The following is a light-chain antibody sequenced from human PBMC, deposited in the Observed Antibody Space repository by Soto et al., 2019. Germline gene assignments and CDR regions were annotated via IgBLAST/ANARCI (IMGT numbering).Light chain of an antibody. CDR3: QRYGTSRS. J-gene: IGKJ1*01. CDR2: GAS. CDR1: QSVSGSY. Sequence: EFVWTQSPGTLSLSPGERATLSCRASQSVSGSYLAWYQQKTGQAPRLLIYGASSRATGIPDRCSGSGSGTDFSLTILRLEPEDLVMYCCQRYGTSRSFGQGTTV. V-gene: IGKV3-20*01.